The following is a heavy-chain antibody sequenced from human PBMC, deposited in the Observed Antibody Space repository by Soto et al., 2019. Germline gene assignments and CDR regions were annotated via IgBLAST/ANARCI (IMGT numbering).Heavy chain of an antibody. CDR3: ARLMDPWVVPADFDY. CDR2: ISAYNGNT. D-gene: IGHD2-2*01. V-gene: IGHV1-18*01. Sequence: ASVKVSCKASGYTFTSYGISWVRQAPGQGLEWMGWISAYNGNTNYAQKLQGRVTMTTDTSTSTAYMELRSLRSDDTAVYYCARLMDPWVVPADFDYWGQGTLVTVSS. J-gene: IGHJ4*02. CDR1: GYTFTSYG.